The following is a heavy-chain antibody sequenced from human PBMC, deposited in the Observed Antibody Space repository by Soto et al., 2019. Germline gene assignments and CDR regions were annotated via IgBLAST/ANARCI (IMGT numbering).Heavy chain of an antibody. CDR2: ISYDGSNK. CDR1: GFTFSSYG. Sequence: GGSLRLSCAASGFTFSSYGMHWVRQAPGKGLEWVAVISYDGSNKYYADSVKGRLTISRDNSKNTLYLQMNSLRAEDTAVYYCAKVNPIAVAGPYFDYWGPGTLVTVSS. V-gene: IGHV3-30*18. J-gene: IGHJ4*02. D-gene: IGHD6-19*01. CDR3: AKVNPIAVAGPYFDY.